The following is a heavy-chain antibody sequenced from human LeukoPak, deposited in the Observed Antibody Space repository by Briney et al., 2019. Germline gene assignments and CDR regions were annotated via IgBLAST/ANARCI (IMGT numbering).Heavy chain of an antibody. CDR2: IIPIFGTA. J-gene: IGHJ4*02. D-gene: IGHD5-24*01. V-gene: IGHV1-69*13. CDR3: ARDGGDGYTRPFDY. CDR1: GGTFSSYA. Sequence: SVKVSCKASGGTFSSYAISWVRQAPGQGLEWMGGIIPIFGTANYAQKFQGRVTITADESTSTAYMELSSLRSEDTAVYYCARDGGDGYTRPFDYWGQGTLVTVSS.